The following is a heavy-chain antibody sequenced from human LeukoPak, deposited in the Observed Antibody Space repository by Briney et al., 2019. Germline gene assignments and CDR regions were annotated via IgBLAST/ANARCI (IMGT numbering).Heavy chain of an antibody. D-gene: IGHD3-22*01. J-gene: IGHJ4*02. CDR3: ARVRALHRWEGYYYDSSGDY. V-gene: IGHV3-30-3*01. CDR1: GFTFSSYA. Sequence: PGGSLRLSCAASGFTFSSYAMHWVRQAPGKGLEWVAVISYDGSNKYYADSVKGRFTISRDNSKNTLYLQMNSLRAEDTAVYYCARVRALHRWEGYYYDSSGDYWGQGTLVTVSS. CDR2: ISYDGSNK.